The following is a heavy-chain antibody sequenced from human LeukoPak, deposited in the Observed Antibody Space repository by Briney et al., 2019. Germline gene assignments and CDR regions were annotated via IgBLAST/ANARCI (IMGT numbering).Heavy chain of an antibody. J-gene: IGHJ4*02. CDR2: NNPDSGGT. CDR3: ARGWAYFDY. CDR1: AYTFTGYY. Sequence: ASVKVSCKASAYTFTGYYIYWVRQAPGQGLEWMGWNNPDSGGTNSAQRFLGRVTMTRDTYISTAYMELTRLISDDTSVYYCARGWAYFDYWGQGTLVTVSS. V-gene: IGHV1-2*02. D-gene: IGHD6-13*01.